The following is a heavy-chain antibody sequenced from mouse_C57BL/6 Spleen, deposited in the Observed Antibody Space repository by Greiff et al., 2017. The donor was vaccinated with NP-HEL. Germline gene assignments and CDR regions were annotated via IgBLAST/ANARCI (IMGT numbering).Heavy chain of an antibody. CDR3: AREDDYGFAY. D-gene: IGHD2-4*01. V-gene: IGHV2-6*01. J-gene: IGHJ3*01. CDR2: IWGVGST. Sequence: LMAPSQSLSITCTVSGFSLTSYGVDWVRQSPGKGLEWLGVIWGVGSTNYNSALKSRLSISKDNSKSQVFLKMNSLQTDDTAMYYCAREDDYGFAYWGQGTLVTVSA. CDR1: GFSLTSYG.